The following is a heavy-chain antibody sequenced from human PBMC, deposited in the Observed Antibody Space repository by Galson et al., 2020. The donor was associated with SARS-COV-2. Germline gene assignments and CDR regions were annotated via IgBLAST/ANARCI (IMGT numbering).Heavy chain of an antibody. J-gene: IGHJ3*02. CDR2: IYYSGST. CDR1: GGSISSYY. D-gene: IGHD3-10*01. V-gene: IGHV4-59*08. Sequence: ASETLSHTCTVSGGSISSYYWSWIRQPPGKGLEWIGYIYYSGSTNYNPSLKSRVTISVDTSKNQFSLKLSSVTAADTAVYYCARHEGYYGSGIWGQGKMVTVSS. CDR3: ARHEGYYGSGI.